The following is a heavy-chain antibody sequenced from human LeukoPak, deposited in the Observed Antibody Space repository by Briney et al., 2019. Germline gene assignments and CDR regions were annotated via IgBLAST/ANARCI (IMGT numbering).Heavy chain of an antibody. D-gene: IGHD6-19*01. CDR2: INPSGGST. V-gene: IGHV1-46*01. CDR3: ARIPFGYSSGWYYGMDV. CDR1: GYTFTSYY. Sequence: ASVKVSCKASGYTFTSYYMHWVRQAPGQGLEWMGIINPSGGSTSYAQKFQGRVTMTRDTSTSTVYMELSSLRSEDTAVYYCARIPFGYSSGWYYGMDVWGQGTTVTVSS. J-gene: IGHJ6*02.